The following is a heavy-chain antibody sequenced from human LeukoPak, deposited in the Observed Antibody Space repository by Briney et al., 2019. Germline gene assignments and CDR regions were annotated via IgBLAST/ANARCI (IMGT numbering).Heavy chain of an antibody. CDR1: GGSFSGCY. CDR3: ARVIVVVPAAYLLYSSSRRNWFDP. D-gene: IGHD2-2*01. Sequence: PSETLSLTCAVYGGSFSGCYWSWIRQPPGKGLEWIGEINHSGGTNYNPSLKSRVTISVDTSKNQFSLKLSSVTAADTAVYYCARVIVVVPAAYLLYSSSRRNWFDPWGQGTLVTVSS. V-gene: IGHV4-34*01. J-gene: IGHJ5*02. CDR2: INHSGGT.